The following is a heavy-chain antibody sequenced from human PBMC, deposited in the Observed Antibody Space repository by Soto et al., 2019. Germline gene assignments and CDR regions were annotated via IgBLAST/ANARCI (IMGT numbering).Heavy chain of an antibody. Sequence: ASVKVSCKASGDGFSNYDFSWVRQAPGQGLEWMGWISAYDGQTNYTKKFQSRVTMTTDTSSSTAYMELRSLRSDDTAVYYCARVWYYDSSGYYAFDYWGLGTLVTVSS. J-gene: IGHJ4*02. CDR3: ARVWYYDSSGYYAFDY. V-gene: IGHV1-18*01. CDR1: GDGFSNYD. CDR2: ISAYDGQT. D-gene: IGHD3-22*01.